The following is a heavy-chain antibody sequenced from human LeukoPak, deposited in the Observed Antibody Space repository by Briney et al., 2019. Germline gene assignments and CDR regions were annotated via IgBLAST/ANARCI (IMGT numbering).Heavy chain of an antibody. CDR2: ISYDGSNK. CDR1: GFTFSSYA. Sequence: GGSLRLSCAASGFTFSSYAMHWVRQAPGKGLEWVAVISYDGSNKYYADSVKGRFTISRDNSKNTLYLQMNGLRAEDTAVYYCARGAIFGVVITRSAFDIWGQGTMVTVSS. J-gene: IGHJ3*02. CDR3: ARGAIFGVVITRSAFDI. D-gene: IGHD3-3*01. V-gene: IGHV3-30*04.